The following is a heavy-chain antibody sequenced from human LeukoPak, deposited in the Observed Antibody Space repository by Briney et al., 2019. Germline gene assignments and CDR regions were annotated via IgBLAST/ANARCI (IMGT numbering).Heavy chain of an antibody. CDR2: INSRSSYV. CDR1: GFTFSSYS. V-gene: IGHV3-21*01. D-gene: IGHD3-22*01. J-gene: IGHJ4*02. Sequence: GGSLRLSCAASGFTFSSYSMNWVRQAPGKGLEWVSSINSRSSYVYYADSVKGRFTISRDNAKNSLYLQMNSLRAEDTAVYYCARDNRWGITMIVSVDYFDYWGQGTLVTVSS. CDR3: ARDNRWGITMIVSVDYFDY.